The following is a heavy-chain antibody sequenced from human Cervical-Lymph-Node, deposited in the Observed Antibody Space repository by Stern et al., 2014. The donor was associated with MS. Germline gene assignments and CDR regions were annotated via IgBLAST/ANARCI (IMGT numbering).Heavy chain of an antibody. CDR1: GGTFSSYA. J-gene: IGHJ6*02. D-gene: IGHD3-10*01. V-gene: IGHV1-69*09. CDR3: ARVYKVPARWSNYYYYGMDV. Sequence: VQLVESGAEVKKPGSSVKVSCKASGGTFSSYAISWVRQAPGQGLEWMGRIIPILGIANYAQKFQGRVTITADKSTSTAYMELSSLRSEDTAVYYCARVYKVPARWSNYYYYGMDVWGQGTTVTVSS. CDR2: IIPILGIA.